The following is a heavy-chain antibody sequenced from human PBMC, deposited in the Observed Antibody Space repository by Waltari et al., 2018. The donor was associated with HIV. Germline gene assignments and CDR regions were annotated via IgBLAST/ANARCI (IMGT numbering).Heavy chain of an antibody. J-gene: IGHJ6*02. V-gene: IGHV1-2*02. CDR1: GYTFTGYY. Sequence: QEQLVQSGAEVKKPGASVKVSCKASGYTFTGYYMHWVRQAPGQGLEWLRWFNPSSAGTNYAQTFQGRVTMTRDTSISTACLGLSRLRSDDTAVYYCARELRAGGHYYYGLDVWGQVTTVTVSS. CDR3: ARELRAGGHYYYGLDV. D-gene: IGHD2-8*02. CDR2: FNPSSAGT.